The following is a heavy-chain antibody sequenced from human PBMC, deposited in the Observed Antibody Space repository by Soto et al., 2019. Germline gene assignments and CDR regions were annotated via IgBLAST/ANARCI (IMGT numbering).Heavy chain of an antibody. V-gene: IGHV5-10-1*01. D-gene: IGHD1-26*01. CDR1: GYSFTSYW. J-gene: IGHJ6*04. CDR2: IDPSDSYT. Sequence: GESLKICCKGSGYSFTSYWISWVRQMAGKGLGWMGRIDPSDSYTNYSPSFQGHVTISADKSISTAYLQWSSLKASDTAMYYCARLIVGATTRYYGLDVWGEGTTVPVSS. CDR3: ARLIVGATTRYYGLDV.